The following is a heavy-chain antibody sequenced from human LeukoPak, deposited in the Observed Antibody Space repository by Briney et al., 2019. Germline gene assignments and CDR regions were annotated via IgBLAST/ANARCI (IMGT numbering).Heavy chain of an antibody. V-gene: IGHV4-30-4*01. CDR3: AREDYEKGCDY. J-gene: IGHJ4*02. CDR1: GGSISSGDYY. D-gene: IGHD3-16*01. Sequence: SQTLPLTCPVSGGSISSGDYYWSWIRQPPGKGLEWIGYIYYSGSTYYNPSLKSRVTISVDTSKNQFSLKLSSVTAADTAVYYCAREDYEKGCDYWGQGTLVTVSS. CDR2: IYYSGST.